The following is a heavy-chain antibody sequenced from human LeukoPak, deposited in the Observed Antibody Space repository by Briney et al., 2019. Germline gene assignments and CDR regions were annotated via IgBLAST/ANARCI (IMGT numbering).Heavy chain of an antibody. CDR2: IYSGGTT. CDR1: AFTVSTNF. J-gene: IGHJ4*02. V-gene: IGHV3-53*01. Sequence: KPGGSLRLSCAASAFTVSTNFMSWVRQAPGKGLEWVSVIYSGGTTYYADSVKGRFTISRDNSKNTLYLQMNTLRADDTAVYYCARAPYSSLYYFDYWGQGTLVTVSS. D-gene: IGHD5-18*01. CDR3: ARAPYSSLYYFDY.